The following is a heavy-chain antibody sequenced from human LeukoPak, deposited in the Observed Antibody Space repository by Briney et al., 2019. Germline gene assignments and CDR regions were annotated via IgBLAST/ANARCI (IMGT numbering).Heavy chain of an antibody. CDR3: ARAVEQWLHSPYFDY. Sequence: GASVKVSCKASGGTFSSYAISWVRQAPGQGLEWMGGIIPIFGTANHAQKFQGRVTITADKSTSTAYMELSSLRSEDTAVYYCARAVEQWLHSPYFDYWGQGTLVTVSS. CDR2: IIPIFGTA. J-gene: IGHJ4*02. D-gene: IGHD6-19*01. V-gene: IGHV1-69*06. CDR1: GGTFSSYA.